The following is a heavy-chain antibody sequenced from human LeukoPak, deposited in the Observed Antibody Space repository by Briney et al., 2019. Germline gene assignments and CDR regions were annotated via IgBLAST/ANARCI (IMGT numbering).Heavy chain of an antibody. J-gene: IGHJ6*03. Sequence: SETLSLTCTVSGGSISSYYWSWIRQPAGKGLEWIGRIYTSGSTNYNPSLKSRVTMSVDTSKNQFSLKLSSVTAADTAVYYCARDVVVVPAAMVYYYYYMDVWGKGTTVTVSS. CDR1: GGSISSYY. CDR3: ARDVVVVPAAMVYYYYYMDV. D-gene: IGHD2-2*01. V-gene: IGHV4-4*07. CDR2: IYTSGST.